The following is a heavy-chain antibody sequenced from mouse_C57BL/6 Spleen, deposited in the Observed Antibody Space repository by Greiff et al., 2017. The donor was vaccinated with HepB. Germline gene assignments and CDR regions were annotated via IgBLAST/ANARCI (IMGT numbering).Heavy chain of an antibody. CDR3: ARSYYGSSPYAMDY. CDR2: INPSSGYT. CDR1: GYTFTSYT. D-gene: IGHD1-1*01. J-gene: IGHJ4*01. V-gene: IGHV1-4*01. Sequence: QVQLKQSGAELARPGASVKMSCKASGYTFTSYTMHWVKQRPGQGLEWIGYINPSSGYTKYNQKFKDKATLTADKSSSTAYMQLSSLTSEDSAVYYCARSYYGSSPYAMDYWGQGTSVTVSS.